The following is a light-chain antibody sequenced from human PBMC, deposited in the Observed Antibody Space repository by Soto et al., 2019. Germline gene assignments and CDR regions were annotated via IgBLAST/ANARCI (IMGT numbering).Light chain of an antibody. Sequence: QAVVTQPPSVSGAPGQRVTISCTGSSSNIGAGYDVHWYQQLPGTAPKLLIYGNSNRPSGVPDRFSGSKSDTSASLAITGLQAEDEADYYCQSYDSSLSGWVFGGGTKVTVL. V-gene: IGLV1-40*01. CDR1: SSNIGAGYD. CDR2: GNS. J-gene: IGLJ3*02. CDR3: QSYDSSLSGWV.